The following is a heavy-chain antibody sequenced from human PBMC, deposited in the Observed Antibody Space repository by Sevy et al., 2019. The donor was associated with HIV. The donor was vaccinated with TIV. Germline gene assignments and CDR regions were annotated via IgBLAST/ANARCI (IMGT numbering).Heavy chain of an antibody. J-gene: IGHJ4*02. CDR2: IKQDGRVT. CDR1: GFSLNSYW. D-gene: IGHD6-13*01. V-gene: IGHV3-7*01. CDR3: VRAVAADGSF. Sequence: GGSLRLSCAASGFSLNSYWMSWVRQAPGKGLEWVAHIKQDGRVTYYVDSVKGRFTISRDNARNFLFLQMNSLRAEDTARYYCVRAVAADGSFWGQGTLVTVSS.